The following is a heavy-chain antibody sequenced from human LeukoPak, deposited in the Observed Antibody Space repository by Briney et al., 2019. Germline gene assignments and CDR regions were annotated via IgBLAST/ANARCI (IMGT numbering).Heavy chain of an antibody. CDR3: ARAYSSTWYDSPLDY. Sequence: GGSLRLSCAAYGFTFSSYDMHWVRHATGKGLEWVSGIGTTGDPYYPGSVKGRFTISRENAKNSFYLQMNSLRAGDTAVYYCARAYSSTWYDSPLDYWGQGTLVTVSS. CDR1: GFTFSSYD. CDR2: IGTTGDP. V-gene: IGHV3-13*05. J-gene: IGHJ4*02. D-gene: IGHD6-13*01.